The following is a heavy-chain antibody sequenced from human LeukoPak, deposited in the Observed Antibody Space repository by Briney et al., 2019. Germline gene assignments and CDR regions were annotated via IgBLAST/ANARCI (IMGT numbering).Heavy chain of an antibody. CDR1: GYTFTSYD. Sequence: GASVKVSCKASGYTFTSYDINWVRQATGQGLEWMGWMNPNSGNTGYAQKFQGRVTMTRNTSISTAYMELSSLRSEDTAVYYCALLGSGNQLLFAPLDYWGQGTLVTVSS. CDR2: MNPNSGNT. CDR3: ALLGSGNQLLFAPLDY. J-gene: IGHJ4*02. D-gene: IGHD2-2*01. V-gene: IGHV1-8*01.